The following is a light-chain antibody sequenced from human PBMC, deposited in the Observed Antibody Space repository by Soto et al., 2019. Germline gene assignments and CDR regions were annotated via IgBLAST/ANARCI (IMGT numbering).Light chain of an antibody. CDR2: DAS. V-gene: IGKV1-5*01. Sequence: DIQMTQSPSTLSASVGDRVTITCRASQSISSWLAWYQQKPGKAPNLLIYDASSLKHGVPSRFSGSGSGTEFTLTISSLQPDDFATYYCQQYNTYSPWTFCQGTKVEIK. CDR1: QSISSW. J-gene: IGKJ1*01. CDR3: QQYNTYSPWT.